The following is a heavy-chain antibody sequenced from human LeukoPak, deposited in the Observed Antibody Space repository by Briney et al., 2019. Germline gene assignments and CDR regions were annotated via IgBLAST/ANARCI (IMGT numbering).Heavy chain of an antibody. V-gene: IGHV3-21*01. CDR2: ISESGTYI. Sequence: GGSLRLSCAAASAINFNAYTMNWVRQAPGKGLEWVSSISESGTYIYYADSLKGRFTISRDNAKTSVYLQMNSLRVEDTAVYYCAGDSSSAFDIWGQGTLITVSS. CDR1: AINFNAYT. CDR3: AGDSSSAFDI. J-gene: IGHJ3*02. D-gene: IGHD6-6*01.